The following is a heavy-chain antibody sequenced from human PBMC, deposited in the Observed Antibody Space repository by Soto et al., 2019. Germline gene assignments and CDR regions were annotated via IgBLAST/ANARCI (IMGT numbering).Heavy chain of an antibody. CDR2: INHSGST. CDR3: ARGLRDYVWGSYRYRGYYFDY. D-gene: IGHD3-16*02. V-gene: IGHV4-34*01. CDR1: GGSFSGYY. Sequence: SETLSLTCAVYGGSFSGYYWSWIRQPPGKGLEWIGEINHSGSTNYNPSLKSRVTISVDTSKNQFSLKLSSVTAADTAVYYCARGLRDYVWGSYRYRGYYFDYWGQGTLVTVSS. J-gene: IGHJ4*02.